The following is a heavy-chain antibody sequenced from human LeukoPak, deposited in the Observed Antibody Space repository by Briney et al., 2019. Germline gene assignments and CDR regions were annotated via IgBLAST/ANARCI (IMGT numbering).Heavy chain of an antibody. CDR1: GFTFSSYA. D-gene: IGHD3-10*01. V-gene: IGHV3-23*01. Sequence: GGSLRLSCAASGFTFSSYAMSWVRQAPGKGLQWVSAISGSGGSTYYADSVKGRFTISRDNSKNTLYLQMNSLRAEDTAVYCCAKDQVPLLWFGGPGYFDYWGQGTLVTVSS. CDR3: AKDQVPLLWFGGPGYFDY. J-gene: IGHJ4*02. CDR2: ISGSGGST.